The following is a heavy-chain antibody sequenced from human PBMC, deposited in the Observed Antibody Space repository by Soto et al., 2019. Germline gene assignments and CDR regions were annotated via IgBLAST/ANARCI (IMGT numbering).Heavy chain of an antibody. V-gene: IGHV3-30*18. Sequence: GGSLRLSCAASGFTFNDFGMHWVRQAPGKGLEWVAVVSYDGGNMFYADSVKGRFAITRDNSKNTVYLQMNSVRAEDTAVYYCVKARGPRPGAFWGQGTLVTVSS. J-gene: IGHJ4*02. CDR2: VSYDGGNM. D-gene: IGHD3-10*01. CDR3: VKARGPRPGAF. CDR1: GFTFNDFG.